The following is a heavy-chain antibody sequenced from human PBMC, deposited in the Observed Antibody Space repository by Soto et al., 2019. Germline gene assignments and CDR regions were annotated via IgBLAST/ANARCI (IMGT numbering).Heavy chain of an antibody. Sequence: GGSLRLSCAASGFTFNTYGMHWVRQAPGKGLEWVAFISHDGSNEYYADSVKGRFTISRDNSKNTVFLQMNSLRGEDTAVYYCAKSLAVAAGWFDPWGQGALVTVSS. J-gene: IGHJ5*02. D-gene: IGHD6-19*01. CDR3: AKSLAVAAGWFDP. V-gene: IGHV3-30*18. CDR2: ISHDGSNE. CDR1: GFTFNTYG.